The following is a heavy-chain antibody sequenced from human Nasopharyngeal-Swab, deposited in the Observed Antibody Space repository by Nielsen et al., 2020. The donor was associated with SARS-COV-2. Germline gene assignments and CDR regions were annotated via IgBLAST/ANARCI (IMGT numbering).Heavy chain of an antibody. Sequence: GESLKISCAASGFTVSSNYTTWVRQAPGKGLEWVSIIYSGGNTYHADSVKGRFTISRDNSKNTLFLQMNSLRADDTAVYYCARGVNPPPDYWGQGTLVIVSS. CDR3: ARGVNPPPDY. CDR2: IYSGGNT. J-gene: IGHJ4*02. V-gene: IGHV3-53*01. CDR1: GFTVSSNY. D-gene: IGHD1-14*01.